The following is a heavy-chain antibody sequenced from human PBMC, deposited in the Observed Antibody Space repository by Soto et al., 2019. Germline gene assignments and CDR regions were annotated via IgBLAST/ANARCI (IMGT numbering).Heavy chain of an antibody. Sequence: GGSLRLSCAASGFIFSNYWMHWVRQAPEKGLVWVTRINGDRGRTNYADSVQGRFTISRDNAKNTVYLQMNSLTAEDAAVYYCARGASGSYFLDYWAQGTLVTVSS. J-gene: IGHJ4*02. D-gene: IGHD3-10*01. CDR2: INGDRGRT. CDR3: ARGASGSYFLDY. CDR1: GFIFSNYW. V-gene: IGHV3-74*01.